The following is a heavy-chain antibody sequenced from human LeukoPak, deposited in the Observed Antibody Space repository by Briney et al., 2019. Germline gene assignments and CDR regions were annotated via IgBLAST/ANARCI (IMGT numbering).Heavy chain of an antibody. CDR1: GDSVSSNSAA. CDR3: ARGNVRNYGLFPYYMDV. Sequence: SQTLSLTCAISGDSVSSNSAAWNWIRQSPSRGLEWLGRTYYRSKWYNDYAVSVKSRITINPDTSKNQFSLQLNSVTPEDTAVYYCARGNVRNYGLFPYYMDVWGKGTTVTVSS. V-gene: IGHV6-1*01. J-gene: IGHJ6*03. D-gene: IGHD1-7*01. CDR2: TYYRSKWYN.